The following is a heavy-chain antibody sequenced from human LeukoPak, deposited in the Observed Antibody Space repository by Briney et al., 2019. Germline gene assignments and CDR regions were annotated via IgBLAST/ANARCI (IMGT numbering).Heavy chain of an antibody. Sequence: PSETLSLTCTVSGGSISSYYWSWIRQPPGKGLEWIGYICYSGSTNYNPSLKSRVTISVDTSKNQFSLKLSSVTAADTAVYYCARDPGWYSRAFDPWGQGTLVTVSS. J-gene: IGHJ5*02. V-gene: IGHV4-59*01. D-gene: IGHD6-13*01. CDR2: ICYSGST. CDR3: ARDPGWYSRAFDP. CDR1: GGSISSYY.